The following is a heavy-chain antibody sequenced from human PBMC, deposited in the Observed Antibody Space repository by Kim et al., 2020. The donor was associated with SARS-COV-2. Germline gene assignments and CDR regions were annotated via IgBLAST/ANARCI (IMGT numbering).Heavy chain of an antibody. Sequence: SVKVSCKDSGGTFSSYAISWVRQAPGQGLEWMGGIIPIFGTGKYRQKFQGRVTITADESTSTAYMELSSLRSEDTAVYYCARSIGYDSYYYYGMDVWGQGTTVTVSS. CDR3: ARSIGYDSYYYYGMDV. CDR2: IIPIFGTG. J-gene: IGHJ6*02. CDR1: GGTFSSYA. D-gene: IGHD5-12*01. V-gene: IGHV1-69*13.